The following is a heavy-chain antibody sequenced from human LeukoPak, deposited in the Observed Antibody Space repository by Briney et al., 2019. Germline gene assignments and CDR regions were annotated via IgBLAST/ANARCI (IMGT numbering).Heavy chain of an antibody. CDR2: IHYSGST. D-gene: IGHD3-22*01. CDR3: ARELNYYDSSGYFTFDI. Sequence: SETLSLTCTVSGGSISSYYWSWIRQPPGKGLEWIGYIHYSGSTNYNPSLKSRVTISVDTSKNQFSLKLSSVTAADTAVYYCARELNYYDSSGYFTFDIWGQGTMVTVSS. V-gene: IGHV4-59*01. CDR1: GGSISSYY. J-gene: IGHJ3*02.